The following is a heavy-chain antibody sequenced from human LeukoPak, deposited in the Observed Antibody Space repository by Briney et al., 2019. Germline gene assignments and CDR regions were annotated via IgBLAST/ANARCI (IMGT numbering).Heavy chain of an antibody. J-gene: IGHJ4*02. CDR2: INPSGGTT. Sequence: ASVKVSCKASGYTFISYYMHWVRQAPGQGLEWMGIINPSGGTTSYAQKFQGRVTMTRDTSTSTVYMELSSLRSEDMAVYYCARRRDGYNYFDYWGQGTLVTVSS. V-gene: IGHV1-46*01. CDR1: GYTFISYY. CDR3: ARRRDGYNYFDY. D-gene: IGHD5-24*01.